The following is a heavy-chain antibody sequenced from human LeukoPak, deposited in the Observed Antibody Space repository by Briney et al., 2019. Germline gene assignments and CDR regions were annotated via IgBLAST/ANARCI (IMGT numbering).Heavy chain of an antibody. CDR3: ARQYDFWSGLNNWFDP. CDR1: GDSISSTRYY. V-gene: IGHV4-39*01. CDR2: IYYSGST. D-gene: IGHD3-3*01. J-gene: IGHJ5*02. Sequence: SETLSLTCTVSGDSISSTRYYWGWIRQPPGKGLEWIANIYYSGSTYYNPSLKSRVTISVDTPKNQFSLKLTSVTAADTAVYYCARQYDFWSGLNNWFDPWGQGTLVTVSS.